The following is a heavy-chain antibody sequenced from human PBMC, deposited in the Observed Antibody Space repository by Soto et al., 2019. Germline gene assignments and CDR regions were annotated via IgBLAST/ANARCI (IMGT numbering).Heavy chain of an antibody. V-gene: IGHV3-64*01. J-gene: IGHJ4*02. CDR1: GFTFSSYA. CDR3: ARAWEYYGSGSYASFDY. D-gene: IGHD3-10*01. Sequence: EVQLVESGGGLVQPGGSLRLSCAASGFTFSSYAMHWVRQAPGKGLEYVSAISSNGGSTYYANSVKGRFTISRDNSKNTLYLQMGSQRAEDMAVYYCARAWEYYGSGSYASFDYWGQGTLVTVSS. CDR2: ISSNGGST.